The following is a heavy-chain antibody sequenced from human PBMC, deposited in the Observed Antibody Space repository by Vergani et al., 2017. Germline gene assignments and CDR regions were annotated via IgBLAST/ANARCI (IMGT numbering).Heavy chain of an antibody. Sequence: QVQLVQSGAEVKKPGASVKVSCKASGYTFTSYDINWVRQATGQGLEWMGWINPNSGGTNYAQKFQGWVTMTRDTSISTAYMELSRLRSDDTAVYYCARDYRLTGRGGYYGMDVWGQGTTVTVSS. CDR1: GYTFTSYD. V-gene: IGHV1-2*04. CDR3: ARDYRLTGRGGYYGMDV. J-gene: IGHJ6*02. CDR2: INPNSGGT. D-gene: IGHD1-20*01.